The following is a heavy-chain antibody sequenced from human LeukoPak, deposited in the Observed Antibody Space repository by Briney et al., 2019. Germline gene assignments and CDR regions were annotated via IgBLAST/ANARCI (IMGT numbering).Heavy chain of an antibody. CDR2: ISGSGGST. J-gene: IGHJ3*02. V-gene: IGHV3-23*01. CDR1: GFTFSSYA. Sequence: GGSLRLSCAASGFTFSSYAMSWVRQALGKGLEWVSAISGSGGSTYYADSVKGRFTISRDNSKNTLYLQMNSLRAEDTAVYYCAKDEREYSYGYDAFDIWGQGTMVTVSS. CDR3: AKDEREYSYGYDAFDI. D-gene: IGHD5-18*01.